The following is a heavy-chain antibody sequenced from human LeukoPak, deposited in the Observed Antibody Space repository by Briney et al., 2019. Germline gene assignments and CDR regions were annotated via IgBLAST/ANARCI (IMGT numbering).Heavy chain of an antibody. CDR1: GYTFTSYA. J-gene: IGHJ4*02. D-gene: IGHD1-26*01. CDR3: ARDFGSGSNDY. V-gene: IGHV1-3*01. CDR2: ISAGNGNT. Sequence: ASVKVSCKASGYTFTSYAIHWVRQAPRQRLEWMGWISAGNGNTKYSQNFQGRVTFISNTSATTAFMELSSLRSEDAAVYYCARDFGSGSNDYWGQGTLVTVSS.